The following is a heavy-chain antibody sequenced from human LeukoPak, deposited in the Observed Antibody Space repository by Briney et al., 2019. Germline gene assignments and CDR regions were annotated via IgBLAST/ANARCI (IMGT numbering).Heavy chain of an antibody. Sequence: GGSLRLSCAASGFTFNSFGMSWVRQAPGKGLEWLSYISSSSSTIYYADSVRGRFTISRDNAKNSLYLQINSLRAEDTAVYYCARGSHGGNPWDYGMDVWGQGTRVTVSS. V-gene: IGHV3-48*04. CDR2: ISSSSSTI. CDR1: GFTFNSFG. J-gene: IGHJ6*02. D-gene: IGHD4-23*01. CDR3: ARGSHGGNPWDYGMDV.